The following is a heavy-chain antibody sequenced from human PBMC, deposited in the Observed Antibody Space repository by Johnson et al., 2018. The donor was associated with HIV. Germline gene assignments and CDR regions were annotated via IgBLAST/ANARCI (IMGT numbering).Heavy chain of an antibody. Sequence: QVQLVESGGDLVKPGGSLRLSCAASGFTFRDYYMSWIRQAPGNGLEWVSAISWNSGSIGYADSVKGRFTISRDNAKNSLYLQMNSLRAEDTALYYCARGAVAAGLGAFDIWGQGTMVIVSS. CDR3: ARGAVAAGLGAFDI. V-gene: IGHV3-11*01. J-gene: IGHJ3*02. CDR2: ISWNSGSI. CDR1: GFTFRDYY. D-gene: IGHD6-19*01.